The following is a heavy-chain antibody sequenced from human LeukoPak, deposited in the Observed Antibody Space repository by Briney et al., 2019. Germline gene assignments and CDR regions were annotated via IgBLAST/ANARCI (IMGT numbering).Heavy chain of an antibody. CDR3: ARSYGDATFDY. CDR1: GFTFSNYA. V-gene: IGHV3-33*08. CDR2: IRSDGSDK. J-gene: IGHJ4*02. D-gene: IGHD4-17*01. Sequence: PGGSLRLSCAASGFTFSNYAMTWVRQAPGKGLEWVAIIRSDGSDKYYADSVKGRFTISRDNSKNTLYLQLNSLRAEDTAVYYCARSYGDATFDYWGQGTLVTVSS.